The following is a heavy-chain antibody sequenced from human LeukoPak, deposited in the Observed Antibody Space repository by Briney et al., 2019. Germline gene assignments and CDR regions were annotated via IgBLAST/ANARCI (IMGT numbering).Heavy chain of an antibody. J-gene: IGHJ4*02. V-gene: IGHV3-30*18. CDR2: ISYDGSNK. CDR1: GFTFSDYW. CDR3: AKDFVDCSGGSCYIYFDY. D-gene: IGHD2-15*01. Sequence: GGSLRLSCTASGFTFSDYWMTWVRQAPGKGLEWVAVISYDGSNKYYADSVKGRFTISRDNSKNTLYLQMNSLRAEDTAVYYCAKDFVDCSGGSCYIYFDYWGQGTLVTVSS.